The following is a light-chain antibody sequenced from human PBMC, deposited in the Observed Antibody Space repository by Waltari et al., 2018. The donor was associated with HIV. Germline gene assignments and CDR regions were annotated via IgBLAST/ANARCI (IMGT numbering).Light chain of an antibody. V-gene: IGLV2-8*01. CDR3: SSYAGSSNVV. J-gene: IGLJ2*01. CDR2: EVS. Sequence: QSALTQPPSASGSPGQSVTISCTGTSSDVGGYNYVSWYQQHPGKAPNLMIYEVSTRPSGVPDRFSGSKSGNTASLTVSGLQAEDEADYYCSSYAGSSNVVFGGGTKLTVL. CDR1: SSDVGGYNY.